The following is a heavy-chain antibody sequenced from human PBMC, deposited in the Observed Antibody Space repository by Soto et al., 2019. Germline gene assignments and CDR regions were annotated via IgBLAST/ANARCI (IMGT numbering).Heavy chain of an antibody. CDR2: ISGGGGDT. V-gene: IGHV3-23*01. D-gene: IGHD2-2*02. Sequence: EVQLWESGGGLVQPGGSLRLSCAASGFILSSNAVSWVRQAPGKGLEWVSTISGGGGDTSYADSVKGRFTISRDSSKNTLFLHMNSLRGEDTAIYYCAKRAYPFYFDSWGQGTLVTVSS. CDR3: AKRAYPFYFDS. J-gene: IGHJ4*02. CDR1: GFILSSNA.